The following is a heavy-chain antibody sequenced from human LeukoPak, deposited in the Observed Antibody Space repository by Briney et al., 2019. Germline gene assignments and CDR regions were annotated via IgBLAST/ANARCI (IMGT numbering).Heavy chain of an antibody. V-gene: IGHV3-73*01. CDR2: IRNKANTYAT. Sequence: PGGSLRLSCAASGFTFSDSTIYWVRQVSGKGLEWLGHIRNKANTYATAVAASVKGRFTIARDDSKNTAYLQMNSLKSEDTAVYYCSGWDGSYEYWGQGTLVTVSP. D-gene: IGHD3-10*01. CDR1: GFTFSDST. J-gene: IGHJ4*02. CDR3: SGWDGSYEY.